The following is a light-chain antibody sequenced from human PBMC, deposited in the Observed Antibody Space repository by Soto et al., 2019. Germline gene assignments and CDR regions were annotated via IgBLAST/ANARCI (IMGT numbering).Light chain of an antibody. J-gene: IGLJ3*02. CDR2: VNSDGSH. V-gene: IGLV4-69*01. Sequence: QPVLTQSPSASASLGASVKLTCSLSGGHSYSAIAWHQQQPGKGPRYLMKVNSDGSHTKGAGIPDRFSGSRSGAERYLTISSLQSEDEADYYCQTWGPGIRVFGGGTQLTVL. CDR3: QTWGPGIRV. CDR1: GGHSYSA.